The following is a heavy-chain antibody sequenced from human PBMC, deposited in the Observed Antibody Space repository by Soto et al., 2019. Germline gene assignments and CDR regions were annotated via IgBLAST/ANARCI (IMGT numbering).Heavy chain of an antibody. D-gene: IGHD3-10*01. CDR1: GFTFSSYA. V-gene: IGHV3-30-3*01. J-gene: IGHJ4*02. Sequence: PVGSLRLSCAASGFTFSSYAMHWVRQAPGKGLEWVAVISYDGSNKYYAGSVKGRFTISRDNSKNTLYLQMNSLRAEDTAVYYCARGRNGDFDYWGQGTLVTVSS. CDR3: ARGRNGDFDY. CDR2: ISYDGSNK.